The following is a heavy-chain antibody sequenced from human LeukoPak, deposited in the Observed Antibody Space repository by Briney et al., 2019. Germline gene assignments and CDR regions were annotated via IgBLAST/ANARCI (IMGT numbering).Heavy chain of an antibody. J-gene: IGHJ4*02. CDR3: AKWPEGAMNYFDY. CDR1: GFTFSSYA. D-gene: IGHD3-16*01. V-gene: IGHV3-23*01. Sequence: GGSLRLSCAASGFTFSSYAMTWARQTPEKGLEWVSAISGSGDRTYYADSVKGRFTISRDNSKNTVYLQMNALRAEDTALYYCAKWPEGAMNYFDYWGRGILVTVSS. CDR2: ISGSGDRT.